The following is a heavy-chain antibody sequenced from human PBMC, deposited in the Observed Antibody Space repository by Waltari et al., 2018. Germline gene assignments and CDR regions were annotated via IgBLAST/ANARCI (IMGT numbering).Heavy chain of an antibody. CDR2: IKQDGSEK. D-gene: IGHD2-2*01. CDR1: GFTFSSYW. J-gene: IGHJ2*01. CDR3: ARLVLPNRNRYFDL. V-gene: IGHV3-7*01. Sequence: EVQLVESGGGLVQPGGSLRLSCAASGFTFSSYWMSWVRQAPGKGLEWVANIKQDGSEKYYVDSVKGRFTSSRDNAKNSLYLQMNSLRAEDTAVYYCARLVLPNRNRYFDLWGRGTLVTVSS.